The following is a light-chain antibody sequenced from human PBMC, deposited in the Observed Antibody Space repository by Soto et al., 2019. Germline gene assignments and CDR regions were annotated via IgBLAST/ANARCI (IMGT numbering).Light chain of an antibody. V-gene: IGKV1-12*01. CDR1: QGISRW. CDR3: VQANSFPLT. CDR2: GAS. Sequence: DIQMTQSPSFVSASVGDRVTITCRAIQGISRWLAWYQQRPGKAPELLIYGASSLQSGVPSRFSGSGSWTDFTLTISSLQPEDFATYYFVQANSFPLTFGQGTRLEI. J-gene: IGKJ5*01.